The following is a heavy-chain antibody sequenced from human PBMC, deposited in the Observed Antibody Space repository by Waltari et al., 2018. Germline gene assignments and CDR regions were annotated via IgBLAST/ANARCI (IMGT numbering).Heavy chain of an antibody. D-gene: IGHD3-9*01. CDR2: IFTSGST. J-gene: IGHJ6*02. Sequence: QVQLQESGPGLVRPSQTLSLTCTVSGGSISSGSVYWTWIRQPAGKGLEWVGHIFTSGSTKYNPSLKSRVSVSLDTSENQFSLRLSSVTAADTAVYYCARDEARYYDIMTGGGYYGLDVWGQVTTVTVSS. CDR3: ARDEARYYDIMTGGGYYGLDV. CDR1: GGSISSGSVY. V-gene: IGHV4-61*02.